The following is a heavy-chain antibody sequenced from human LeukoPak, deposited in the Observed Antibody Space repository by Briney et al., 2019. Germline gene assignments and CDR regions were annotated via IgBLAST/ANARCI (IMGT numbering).Heavy chain of an antibody. CDR2: IHIGGNT. D-gene: IGHD3-10*02. V-gene: IGHV3-53*01. CDR3: VRGHYVGPAY. CDR1: GITVSTNF. J-gene: IGHJ4*02. Sequence: GGSLRLSCEVSGITVSTNFMSWVRQAPGEGLEWVSVIHIGGNTYYADSVKGRFTISRDNSKNTLYLQMNSLRAEGTAVYYCVRGHYVGPAYWGQGTLVTVSS.